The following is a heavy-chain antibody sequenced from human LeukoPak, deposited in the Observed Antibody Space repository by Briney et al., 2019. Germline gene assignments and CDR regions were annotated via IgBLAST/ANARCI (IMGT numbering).Heavy chain of an antibody. CDR2: IYYSGST. D-gene: IGHD4-17*01. V-gene: IGHV4-31*01. CDR1: GGSISSGGYY. J-gene: IGHJ5*02. CDR3: ARHGSYYGDYLRGDWFDP. Sequence: PSETLSLTCTVSGGSISSGGYYWSWIRQHPGKGLEWIGYIYYSGSTYYNPSLKSQVTISVDTSKNQFSLKLSSVTAADTAVYYCARHGSYYGDYLRGDWFDPWGQGILVTVSS.